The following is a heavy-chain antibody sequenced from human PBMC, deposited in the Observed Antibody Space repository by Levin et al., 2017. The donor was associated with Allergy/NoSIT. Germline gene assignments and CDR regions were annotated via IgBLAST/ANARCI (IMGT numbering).Heavy chain of an antibody. J-gene: IGHJ6*03. V-gene: IGHV3-30*18. CDR1: GFTFSSYG. CDR2: ISYDGSIR. Sequence: GGSLRLSCAASGFTFSSYGMHWVRQAPGKGLEWVAVISYDGSIRYYADSVKGRFTISRDNSKNTLYLQMNSLRAEDTALYYCAKDTGFYYMDVWGNGTTVTVSS. D-gene: IGHD2-8*02. CDR3: AKDTGFYYMDV.